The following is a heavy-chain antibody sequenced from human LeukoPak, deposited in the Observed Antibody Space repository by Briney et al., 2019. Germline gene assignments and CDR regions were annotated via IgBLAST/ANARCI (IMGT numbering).Heavy chain of an antibody. J-gene: IGHJ3*02. CDR1: GFTFSSYA. V-gene: IGHV3-23*01. Sequence: GVSLRLSCAASGFTFSSYAMSWVRQAPGKGLEWVSAISGSGGSTYYADSVKGRFTISRDNSKNTLYLQMNSLRAEDTAVYYCAKFSTYYDFWSGYLDAFDIWGQGTMVTVSS. D-gene: IGHD3-3*01. CDR3: AKFSTYYDFWSGYLDAFDI. CDR2: ISGSGGST.